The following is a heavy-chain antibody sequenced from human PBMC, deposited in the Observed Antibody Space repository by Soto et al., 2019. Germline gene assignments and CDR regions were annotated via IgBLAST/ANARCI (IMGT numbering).Heavy chain of an antibody. Sequence: HHGGSLQLSCAASGFTFSSYAMSWVRQAPGKGLEWVSAISGSGGSTYYADSVKGRFTISRDNSKNTLYLQMNSLRAEDTAVYYCAKVGMVYGDYYGMDVWGQGTTVTVSS. CDR1: GFTFSSYA. V-gene: IGHV3-23*01. CDR2: ISGSGGST. D-gene: IGHD4-17*01. CDR3: AKVGMVYGDYYGMDV. J-gene: IGHJ6*02.